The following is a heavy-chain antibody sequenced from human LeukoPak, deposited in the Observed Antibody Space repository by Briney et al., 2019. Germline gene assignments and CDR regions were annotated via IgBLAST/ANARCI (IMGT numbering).Heavy chain of an antibody. V-gene: IGHV3-30*18. CDR1: GITFSTYG. CDR2: ISHDGNNK. CDR3: ANAGRDSTSTISCGMDV. Sequence: GGSLRLSCVASGITFSTYGMYWVRQAPGKGLEWVAVISHDGNNKYYADSVKGRFTISRDNSRNTLYLQMNTLRAEDTAVYYCANAGRDSTSTISCGMDVWGQGTTVTVSS. J-gene: IGHJ6*02. D-gene: IGHD6-13*01.